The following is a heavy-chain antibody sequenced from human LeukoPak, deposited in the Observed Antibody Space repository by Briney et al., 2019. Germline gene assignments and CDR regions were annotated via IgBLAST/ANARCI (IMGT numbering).Heavy chain of an antibody. CDR2: ISWNSGSI. J-gene: IGHJ4*02. D-gene: IGHD6-19*01. Sequence: PGRSLRLSCAASGFTFDDYAMHWVRQAPGKGLEWVSGISWNSGSIGYADSVKGQFTISRDNAKNSLYLQMNSLRAEDTALYYCAKEYSSGWYYFDYWGQGTLVTVSS. V-gene: IGHV3-9*01. CDR1: GFTFDDYA. CDR3: AKEYSSGWYYFDY.